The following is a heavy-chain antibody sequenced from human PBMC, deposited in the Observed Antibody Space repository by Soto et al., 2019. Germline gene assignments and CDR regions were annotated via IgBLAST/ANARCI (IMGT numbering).Heavy chain of an antibody. V-gene: IGHV4-59*01. D-gene: IGHD5-18*01. CDR1: GGSISSYY. Sequence: SETLSLTCTVSGGSISSYYWSWIRQPPGKGLEWIGYIYCSGSTNYNPSLKSRVTISVDTSKNQFSLKLSSVTAADTAVYYCARGYSYGAAFDYWGQGTLVTVSS. CDR3: ARGYSYGAAFDY. J-gene: IGHJ4*02. CDR2: IYCSGST.